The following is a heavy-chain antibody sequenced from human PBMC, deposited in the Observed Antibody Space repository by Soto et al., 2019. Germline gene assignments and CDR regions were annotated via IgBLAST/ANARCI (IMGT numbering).Heavy chain of an antibody. CDR1: GFTFSSYA. V-gene: IGHV3-23*01. D-gene: IGHD2-15*01. Sequence: EVQLLESGGGLVQPGGSLRLSCAASGFTFSSYAMSWVRQAPGKGLEWVSAISGSGGSTYYADSVKGRFTISRDNSTNPMYLQMNSLRAEDTAVYYCAKDGRRVGYCSGGSCYVYWGQGTLVTVSS. J-gene: IGHJ4*02. CDR3: AKDGRRVGYCSGGSCYVY. CDR2: ISGSGGST.